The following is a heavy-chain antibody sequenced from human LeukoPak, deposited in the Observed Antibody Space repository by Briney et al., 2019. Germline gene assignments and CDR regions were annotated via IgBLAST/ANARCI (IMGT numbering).Heavy chain of an antibody. CDR3: ARDKDVGPTILVY. D-gene: IGHD1-26*01. CDR2: IKQDGSEK. Sequence: GGSLRLSCAASGFTFSNYWMSWVRQAPGKGLGWVANIKQDGSEKYYVDSVKGRFTISRDNAKNSLYLQMNSLRAEDTAVYYCARDKDVGPTILVYWGQGTLVTVSS. J-gene: IGHJ4*02. V-gene: IGHV3-7*01. CDR1: GFTFSNYW.